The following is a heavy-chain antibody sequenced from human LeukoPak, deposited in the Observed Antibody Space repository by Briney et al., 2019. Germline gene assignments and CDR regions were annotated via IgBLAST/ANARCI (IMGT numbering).Heavy chain of an antibody. CDR3: ARDLTVGGRLGWVGAFDI. Sequence: GGSLRLSCAAFGFVVSRNYISCVRQAPGKGLEWGSVIYSGSSTFYADSVKGRFTISRHDSKNTLYLQMNSLRPADTAIYYCARDLTVGGRLGWVGAFDIGGVGTMVIVSS. V-gene: IGHV3-53*04. CDR1: GFVVSRNY. J-gene: IGHJ3*02. D-gene: IGHD1-26*01. CDR2: IYSGSST.